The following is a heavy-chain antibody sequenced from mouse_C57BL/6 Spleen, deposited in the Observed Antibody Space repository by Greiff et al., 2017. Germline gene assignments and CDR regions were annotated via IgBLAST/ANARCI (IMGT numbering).Heavy chain of an antibody. V-gene: IGHV5-4*03. CDR3: ARELGLYFDY. CDR2: ISDGGSYT. J-gene: IGHJ2*01. Sequence: EVKLVESGGGLVKPGGSLKLSCAASGFTFSSYAMSWVRQTPEKRLEWVATISDGGSYTYYPDNVKGRFTISRDNAKNNLYLQMSHLKSEDTAMYYCARELGLYFDYWGQGTTLTVSS. CDR1: GFTFSSYA. D-gene: IGHD4-1*01.